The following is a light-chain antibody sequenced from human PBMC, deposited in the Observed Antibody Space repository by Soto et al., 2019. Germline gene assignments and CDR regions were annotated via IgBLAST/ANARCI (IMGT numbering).Light chain of an antibody. Sequence: EIVLTQSPATLSLSPGERATLSCRASQSVSSYLAWYQQKPGQAPMLLIYDASNRATGIPARFSGSGSGTDFTPTISSLEPEDCAVYYCQPRSDWPSYTFGQGTKLEIK. J-gene: IGKJ2*01. CDR1: QSVSSY. CDR3: QPRSDWPSYT. V-gene: IGKV3-11*01. CDR2: DAS.